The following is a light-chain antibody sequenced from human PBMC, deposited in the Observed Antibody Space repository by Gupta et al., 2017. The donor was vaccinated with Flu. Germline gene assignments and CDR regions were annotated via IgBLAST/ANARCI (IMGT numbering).Light chain of an antibody. V-gene: IGKV1-5*03. J-gene: IGKJ1*01. CDR2: KAS. CDR1: HSLSSR. CDR3: QQYSSYWT. Sequence: VGDRVTITCRARHSLSSRLAWYQQKPGKAPKVLIYKASSLESGVPSRFSGSGSGTEFTLTISSLQPDDFATYYCQQYSSYWTFGQGTKVEIK.